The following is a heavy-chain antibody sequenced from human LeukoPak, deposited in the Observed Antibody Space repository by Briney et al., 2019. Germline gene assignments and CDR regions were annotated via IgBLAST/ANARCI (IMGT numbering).Heavy chain of an antibody. Sequence: GGSLRLSCAASGFTFDDYAMHWVRQAPGKGLEWVSGISWNSGSIGYADSVKGRFTISRDNAKNSLYLQMNNLRVEDTAVYYCADLYVAYDGENYWGQGTLVTVSS. CDR1: GFTFDDYA. CDR3: ADLYVAYDGENY. D-gene: IGHD4-17*01. J-gene: IGHJ4*02. V-gene: IGHV3-9*01. CDR2: ISWNSGSI.